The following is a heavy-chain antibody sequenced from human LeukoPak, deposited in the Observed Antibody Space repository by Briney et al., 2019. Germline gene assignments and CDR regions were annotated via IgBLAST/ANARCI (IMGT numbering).Heavy chain of an antibody. Sequence: GGSLRLSCAASGFTFSSYGMHWVRQAPGKGLEWVAFIRYDGSNKYYADSVKGRFTISRDNSKNTLYLQMNSLRAEDTAVYYCIGAGRRYYDFWSGYGLADAFDIWGQGTMVTVSS. V-gene: IGHV3-30*02. J-gene: IGHJ3*02. D-gene: IGHD3-3*01. CDR3: IGAGRRYYDFWSGYGLADAFDI. CDR2: IRYDGSNK. CDR1: GFTFSSYG.